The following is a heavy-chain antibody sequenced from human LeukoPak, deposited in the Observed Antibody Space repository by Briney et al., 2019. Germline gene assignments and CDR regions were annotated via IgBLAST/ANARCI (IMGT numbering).Heavy chain of an antibody. Sequence: PGGSLRLSCAASGFTFNTYSMNWVRQAPGKGLEWVSCISSVSGYIYYADSVKGRFTISRDNAKNTLYLQMNSLRAEDTAVYYCASMGWDIAVADFDYWGQGTLVTVSS. J-gene: IGHJ4*02. CDR1: GFTFNTYS. V-gene: IGHV3-21*01. CDR2: ISSVSGYI. CDR3: ASMGWDIAVADFDY. D-gene: IGHD6-19*01.